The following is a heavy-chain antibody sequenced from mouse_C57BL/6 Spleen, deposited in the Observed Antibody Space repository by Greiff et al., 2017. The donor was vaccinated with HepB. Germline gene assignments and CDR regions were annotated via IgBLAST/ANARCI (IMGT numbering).Heavy chain of an antibody. J-gene: IGHJ1*03. CDR2: IDPSDSET. Sequence: QVQLQQPGAELVRPGSSVKLSCKASGYTFTSYWMHWVKQRPIQGLEWIGNIDPSDSETHYNQKFKDKATLTVDKSSSTAYMQLSSLTSEDSAVYYCARRIYYDYDVNYWYFDVWGTGTTVTVSS. CDR3: ARRIYYDYDVNYWYFDV. V-gene: IGHV1-52*01. D-gene: IGHD2-4*01. CDR1: GYTFTSYW.